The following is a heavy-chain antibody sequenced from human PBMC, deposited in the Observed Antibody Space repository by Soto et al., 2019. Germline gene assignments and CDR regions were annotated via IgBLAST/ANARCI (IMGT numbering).Heavy chain of an antibody. CDR3: ARALNRGGGFNDNWFDP. CDR2: IYYSGST. Sequence: SETLSLTCTFSGGSISSGGYYWSWIRQHPGKGLEWIGYIYYSGSTYYNPSLRSRVTISVDTPKNQFSLKLSSVTAADTAVYYCARALNRGGGFNDNWFDPWGQGTLVTVS. D-gene: IGHD3-16*01. CDR1: GGSISSGGYY. J-gene: IGHJ5*02. V-gene: IGHV4-31*03.